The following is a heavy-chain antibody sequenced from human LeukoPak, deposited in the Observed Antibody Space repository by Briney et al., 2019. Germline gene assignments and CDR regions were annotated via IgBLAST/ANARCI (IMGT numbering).Heavy chain of an antibody. J-gene: IGHJ4*02. Sequence: SETLSLTCGVYGGSISGYYWSWIRQPPGKGLEWIGDINHSGSTKYNPSLKSRVTISVDTSKNQFSLKLSSVTAADTAVYYCARARYGGNSALDFWGLGSLVTVSS. D-gene: IGHD4-23*01. V-gene: IGHV4-34*01. CDR2: INHSGST. CDR3: ARARYGGNSALDF. CDR1: GGSISGYY.